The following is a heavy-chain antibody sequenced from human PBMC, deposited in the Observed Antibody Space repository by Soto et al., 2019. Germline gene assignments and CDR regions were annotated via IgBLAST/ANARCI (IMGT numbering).Heavy chain of an antibody. Sequence: GGSLRLPCSASGFTFSSYAMHWVRQAPGKGLEYVSGIRGNGDPPFYADSVKGRFTISRDNSKNTLYLQMSSLSADDTAVYYCVKSRGGNNFDFFDWGQGALVTVSS. CDR1: GFTFSSYA. CDR3: VKSRGGNNFDFFD. J-gene: IGHJ4*02. V-gene: IGHV3-64D*06. CDR2: IRGNGDPP. D-gene: IGHD5-12*01.